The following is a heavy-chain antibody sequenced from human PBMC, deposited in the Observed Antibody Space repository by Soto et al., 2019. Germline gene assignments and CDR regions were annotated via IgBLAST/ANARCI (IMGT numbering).Heavy chain of an antibody. J-gene: IGHJ4*02. CDR2: ISTSGAAT. Sequence: VGSLRLSCAASGFTFSSYVMSWVRQAPGKGLEWVSGISTSGAATYDADSVKGRFTISRDNSKSTLYLQMNSLRDEDTAVYYCAKGGTMSCFDYWGQGALVTVS. CDR3: AKGGTMSCFDY. CDR1: GFTFSSYV. D-gene: IGHD3-22*01. V-gene: IGHV3-23*01.